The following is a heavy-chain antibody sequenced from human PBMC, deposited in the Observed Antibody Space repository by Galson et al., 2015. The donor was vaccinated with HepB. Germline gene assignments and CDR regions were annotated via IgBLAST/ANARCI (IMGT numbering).Heavy chain of an antibody. CDR3: ARGAYSSTYNYYYYYMDV. CDR2: ISSISSYI. Sequence: KGLEWVSSISSISSYIHYADSLKGRFTISRDNAKNSLYLQMNSLRAEDTAVYYCARGAYSSTYNYYYYYMDVWGKGTTVTVSS. D-gene: IGHD6-13*01. J-gene: IGHJ6*03. V-gene: IGHV3-21*01.